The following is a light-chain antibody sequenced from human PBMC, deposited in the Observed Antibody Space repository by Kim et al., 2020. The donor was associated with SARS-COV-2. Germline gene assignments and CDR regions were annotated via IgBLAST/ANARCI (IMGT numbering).Light chain of an antibody. CDR3: QAWDSSTAV. Sequence: SYELTQPPSMSVSPGRTASISCSGDKLGDKFTSWYQQRAGQSPVVVIYQENRRPSGIPERFSGSISGNTATLTISGTQAVDDADYYCQAWDSSTAVFGGGTKLTVL. CDR1: KLGDKF. J-gene: IGLJ2*01. CDR2: QEN. V-gene: IGLV3-1*01.